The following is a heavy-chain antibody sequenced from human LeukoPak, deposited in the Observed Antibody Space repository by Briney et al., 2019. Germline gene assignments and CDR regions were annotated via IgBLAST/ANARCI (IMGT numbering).Heavy chain of an antibody. V-gene: IGHV4-59*08. J-gene: IGHJ5*02. D-gene: IGHD3-22*01. CDR2: IYYSGST. CDR3: ARREYYYDSSGTGNWFDP. CDR1: GGSISSYY. Sequence: PSETLSLTCTVSGGSISSYYWSWIRQPPGKGLEWIGYIYYSGSTNYNPSLKSRVTIPVDTSKNQFSLKLSSVTAADTAVYYCARREYYYDSSGTGNWFDPWGQGTLVTVSS.